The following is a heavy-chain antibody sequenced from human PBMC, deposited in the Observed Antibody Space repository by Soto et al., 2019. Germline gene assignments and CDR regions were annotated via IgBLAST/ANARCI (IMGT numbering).Heavy chain of an antibody. J-gene: IGHJ6*02. V-gene: IGHV3-23*01. Sequence: PGGSLRLSCAASGFIFSSYAMSWVRQAPGKGLEWVSAISGSGGSTYYADSVKGRFTISRDNSKNTLYLQMNSLRAEDTAVYYCASHLLVPAVFMDVWGQGTTVTVSS. CDR2: ISGSGGST. D-gene: IGHD2-2*01. CDR3: ASHLLVPAVFMDV. CDR1: GFIFSSYA.